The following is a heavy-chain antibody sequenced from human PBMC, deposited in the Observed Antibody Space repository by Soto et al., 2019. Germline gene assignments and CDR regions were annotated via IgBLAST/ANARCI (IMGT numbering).Heavy chain of an antibody. CDR1: GRSISSGGYY. Sequence: SETLSLTCTVSGRSISSGGYYWSWIRQLPGKGLEWIGYIYYSGSTNSNPSLRSRLTISVDMSKNQFSLKLNSVTAADTAVYYCAMGGDWFDPWGQGTLVTVS. V-gene: IGHV4-31*03. J-gene: IGHJ5*02. CDR2: IYYSGST. D-gene: IGHD3-16*01. CDR3: AMGGDWFDP.